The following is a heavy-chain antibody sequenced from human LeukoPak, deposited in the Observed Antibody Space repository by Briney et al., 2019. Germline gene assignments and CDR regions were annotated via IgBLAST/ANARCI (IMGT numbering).Heavy chain of an antibody. Sequence: SETLSLTCAVYGVSFSGYYWSWIRQPPGKGLEWIGEINHSGGTKYNPSLKSRVTISVDTSKNQFSLKLSSVAAADTAVYYCARGPLIAYYFDYWGQGTLVTVSS. CDR2: INHSGGT. CDR1: GVSFSGYY. V-gene: IGHV4-34*01. J-gene: IGHJ4*02. CDR3: ARGPLIAYYFDY. D-gene: IGHD2-21*01.